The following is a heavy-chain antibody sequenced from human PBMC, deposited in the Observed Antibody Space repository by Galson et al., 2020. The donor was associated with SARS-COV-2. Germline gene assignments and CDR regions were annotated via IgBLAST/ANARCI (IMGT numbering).Heavy chain of an antibody. Sequence: SGPTLVKPTQTLTLTCTFSGFSLSTSGMCVSWIRQPPGKALEWLALIDWDDDKYYSTSLKTRLTISKDTSKNQVVLTMTNMDPVDTATYYCARTPAAGTPFDLYYYYYGMDVWGQGTTVTVSS. J-gene: IGHJ6*02. CDR1: GFSLSTSGMC. D-gene: IGHD6-13*01. V-gene: IGHV2-70*01. CDR3: ARTPAAGTPFDLYYYYYGMDV. CDR2: IDWDDDK.